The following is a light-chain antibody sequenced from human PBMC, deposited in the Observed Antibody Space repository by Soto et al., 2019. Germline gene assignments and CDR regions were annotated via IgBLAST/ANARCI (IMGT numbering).Light chain of an antibody. CDR3: CSYAGTYTYV. V-gene: IGLV2-11*01. CDR2: DVT. CDR1: SSDVGRYNY. J-gene: IGLJ1*01. Sequence: QSALTQPRSVSGSPGQSVTISCTGTSSDVGRYNYVSWFQQHPGKAPKLMIYDVTNRPSGVPDRFSGSKSGNTASLTISGLQAEDEADYYCCSYAGTYTYVFGTGTKLTVL.